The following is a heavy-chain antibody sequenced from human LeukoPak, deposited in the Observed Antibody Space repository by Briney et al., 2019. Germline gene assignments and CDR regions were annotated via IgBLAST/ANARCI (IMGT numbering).Heavy chain of an antibody. CDR3: AKAVSYDCSSTSCYFDY. D-gene: IGHD2-2*01. CDR2: NSWTSGSI. Sequence: GGCLRLSFAACGFTFDQYAMHWVRQARGRGLEGVSGNSWTSGSIGYADSVKGRFTISRDNAKNSLYLQMNSLRAEDMALYYCAKAVSYDCSSTSCYFDYWGQGTLVTVSS. J-gene: IGHJ4*02. CDR1: GFTFDQYA. V-gene: IGHV3-9*03.